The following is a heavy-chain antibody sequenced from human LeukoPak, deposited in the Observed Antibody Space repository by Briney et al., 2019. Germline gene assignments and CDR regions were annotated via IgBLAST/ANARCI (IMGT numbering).Heavy chain of an antibody. Sequence: ASVKVSCKTFGYTFTSYYMHWVRQAPGQGLEWMGWISAYNGNTNYAKKLQGRVTMTTDTSTSTAYMELRSLRSDDTAVYYCAGHDYGDHTWFDPWGQGTLVTVSS. V-gene: IGHV1-18*04. J-gene: IGHJ5*02. CDR1: GYTFTSYY. D-gene: IGHD4-17*01. CDR2: ISAYNGNT. CDR3: AGHDYGDHTWFDP.